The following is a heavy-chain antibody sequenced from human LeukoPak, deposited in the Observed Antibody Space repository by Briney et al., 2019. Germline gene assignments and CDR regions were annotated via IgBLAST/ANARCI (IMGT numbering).Heavy chain of an antibody. J-gene: IGHJ5*02. CDR3: ARERIMITFGGVIVSGNWFDP. D-gene: IGHD3-16*02. CDR1: GGSISGYY. V-gene: IGHV4-4*07. Sequence: SETLSLTCTVSGGSISGYYWSWIRQPAGKGLEWIGRIHTSESTNYNPSLKSRVTISVDTSKNQFSLKLSSVTAADTAVYYCARERIMITFGGVIVSGNWFDPWGQGTLVTVSS. CDR2: IHTSEST.